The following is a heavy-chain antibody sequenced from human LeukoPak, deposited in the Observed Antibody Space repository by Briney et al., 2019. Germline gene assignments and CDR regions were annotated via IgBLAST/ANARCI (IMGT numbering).Heavy chain of an antibody. Sequence: GGSLRLSCAASGFTFSRYWMSWVRQAPGKGLEWVAFTQYDGIVKSYSDSVKGRFTISRDSSKNTLYLQMNSLRAEDTAIYYCATRDHWGQGTLVSVSS. CDR1: GFTFSRYW. CDR2: TQYDGIVK. J-gene: IGHJ4*02. CDR3: ATRDH. V-gene: IGHV3-30*02.